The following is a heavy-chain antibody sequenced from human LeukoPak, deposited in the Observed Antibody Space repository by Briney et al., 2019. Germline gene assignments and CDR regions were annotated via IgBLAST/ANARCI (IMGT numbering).Heavy chain of an antibody. CDR1: GFTFSSYA. J-gene: IGHJ6*03. Sequence: PGGSLRLSCAASGFTFSSYAMSWVRQAPGKGLEWVSAISGSGGSTYHADSVKGRFTISRDNSKNTLYLQMNSLRAEDTAVYYCAKDAGSDYYYYMDVWGKGTTVTVSS. V-gene: IGHV3-23*01. CDR2: ISGSGGST. D-gene: IGHD3-10*01. CDR3: AKDAGSDYYYYMDV.